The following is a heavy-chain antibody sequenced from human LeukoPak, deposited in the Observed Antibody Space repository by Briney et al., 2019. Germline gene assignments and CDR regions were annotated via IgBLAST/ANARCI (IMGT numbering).Heavy chain of an antibody. D-gene: IGHD2-15*01. CDR1: GFTFSSYW. J-gene: IGHJ6*03. Sequence: PGGSLRLSCAASGFTFSSYWMSRVRQAPGKGLEWIGEINHSGSTNYNPSLKSRVTISVDTSKNQFSLKLSSVTAADTAVYYCARIFYFYYYYMDVWGKGTTVTVSS. V-gene: IGHV4-34*01. CDR3: ARIFYFYYYYMDV. CDR2: INHSGST.